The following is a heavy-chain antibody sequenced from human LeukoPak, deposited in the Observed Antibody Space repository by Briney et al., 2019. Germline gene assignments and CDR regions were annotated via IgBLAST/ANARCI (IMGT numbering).Heavy chain of an antibody. J-gene: IGHJ4*02. D-gene: IGHD1-26*01. V-gene: IGHV3-48*01. Sequence: GGSLRLSCATSGFTFSSYSFNWVRQAPGKGLEWVSYISDSGTTIYYADSVKGRFTISRDNAKNSLYLQMNSLRAEDTAVYYCARESVGATYFDYWGQGTLVTVSS. CDR1: GFTFSSYS. CDR3: ARESVGATYFDY. CDR2: ISDSGTTI.